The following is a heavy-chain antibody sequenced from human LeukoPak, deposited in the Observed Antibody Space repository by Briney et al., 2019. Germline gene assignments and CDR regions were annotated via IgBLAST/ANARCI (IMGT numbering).Heavy chain of an antibody. CDR1: GFTFSSYA. CDR3: ARAPKASGYYLGGYYYYYGMDV. V-gene: IGHV3-30-3*01. J-gene: IGHJ6*02. CDR2: ISYDGSNK. Sequence: PGGSLRLSCAASGFTFSSYAMHWVRQAPGEGLEWVAVISYDGSNKYYADSVKGRFTISRDNSKDTLYLQMNSLRVEDTAVYYCARAPKASGYYLGGYYYYYGMDVWGQGTTVTVSS. D-gene: IGHD3-3*01.